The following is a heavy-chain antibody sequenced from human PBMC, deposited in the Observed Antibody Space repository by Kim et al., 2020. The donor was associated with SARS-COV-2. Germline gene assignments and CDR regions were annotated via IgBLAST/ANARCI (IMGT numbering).Heavy chain of an antibody. Sequence: SETLSLTCTVSGGSISSYYWSWIRQPPGKGLEWIGYIYYSGSTNYNPSLKSRVTISVDTSNNQFSLKLSSVTDADTAVYDCAREAGDSLDYWGQGTLVTVSS. CDR1: GGSISSYY. V-gene: IGHV4-59*01. D-gene: IGHD2-21*02. CDR2: IYYSGST. CDR3: AREAGDSLDY. J-gene: IGHJ4*02.